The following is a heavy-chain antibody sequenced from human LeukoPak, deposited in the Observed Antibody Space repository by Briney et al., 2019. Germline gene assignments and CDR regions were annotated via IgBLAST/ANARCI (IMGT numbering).Heavy chain of an antibody. V-gene: IGHV4-59*01. Sequence: SETLSLTCAVYGGSFSGYYCSWIRQPPGKGLEWIGYIYYSGSTNYNPSLKSRVTISVDTSKNQFSLKLSSVTAADTAVYYCARWGARSLTDYWGQGTLVTVSS. CDR3: ARWGARSLTDY. CDR2: IYYSGST. CDR1: GGSFSGYY. J-gene: IGHJ4*02. D-gene: IGHD3-16*01.